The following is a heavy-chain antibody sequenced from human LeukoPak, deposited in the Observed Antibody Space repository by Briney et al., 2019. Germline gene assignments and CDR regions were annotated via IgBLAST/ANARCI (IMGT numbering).Heavy chain of an antibody. Sequence: GGSLRLSCAASGFTFSSYSMNWVRQAPGKGLEWASSISSSSSYIYYADSVKGRFTISRDNAKNSLYLQMNSLRAEDTAVYYCARDNCSSTSCYGGNWFDPWGQGALVTVSS. CDR3: ARDNCSSTSCYGGNWFDP. V-gene: IGHV3-21*01. CDR1: GFTFSSYS. D-gene: IGHD2-2*01. CDR2: ISSSSSYI. J-gene: IGHJ5*02.